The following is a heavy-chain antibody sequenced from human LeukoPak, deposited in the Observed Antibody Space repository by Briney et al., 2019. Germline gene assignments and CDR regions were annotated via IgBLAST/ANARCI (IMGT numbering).Heavy chain of an antibody. Sequence: GGSLRLSCAASGVTVSSNYMNWVRQAPGKGLEWVSVIYVGGNTYYADSVKGRFTNSRDNPKNTLYLQMNSLRAEDTAVYYCARGDGYNFFDFWGQGTLVTVSS. D-gene: IGHD5-24*01. CDR3: ARGDGYNFFDF. CDR1: GVTVSSNY. V-gene: IGHV3-66*02. CDR2: IYVGGNT. J-gene: IGHJ4*02.